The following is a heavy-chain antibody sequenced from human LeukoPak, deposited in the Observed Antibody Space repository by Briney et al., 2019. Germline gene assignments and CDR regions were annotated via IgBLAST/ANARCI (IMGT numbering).Heavy chain of an antibody. CDR2: ISSSSSYI. Sequence: GGSLRLSYAASGFTFSSYSMNWVRQAPGKGLEWVSSISSSSSYIYYADSVKGRFTISRDNAKNSLYLQMNSLRAEDTAVYYCARVGGESPRWFDPWGQGTLVTVSS. J-gene: IGHJ5*02. V-gene: IGHV3-21*01. CDR1: GFTFSSYS. CDR3: ARVGGESPRWFDP. D-gene: IGHD3-10*01.